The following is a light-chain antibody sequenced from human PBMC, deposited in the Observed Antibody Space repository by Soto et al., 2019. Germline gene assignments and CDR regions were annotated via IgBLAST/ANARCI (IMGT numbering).Light chain of an antibody. CDR3: QQYNNWPPRVT. CDR2: DAS. Sequence: IVLTQSPATLSVSPGERATLSCRASQSVSSNLAWYQHKPGQAPRLLIYDASPRATGIPARFSGSGSGKDFTLTISSLQSEDFALYYCQQYNNWPPRVTFGGGTKVEIK. J-gene: IGKJ4*01. CDR1: QSVSSN. V-gene: IGKV3-15*01.